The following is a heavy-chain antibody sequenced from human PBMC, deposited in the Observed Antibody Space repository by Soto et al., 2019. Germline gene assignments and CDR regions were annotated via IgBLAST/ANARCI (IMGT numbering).Heavy chain of an antibody. CDR3: AHRVLRTVFGLVTTTAIYFDF. V-gene: IGHV2-5*02. Sequence: QITLNESGPTLVKPTETLTLTCTFSGFSLSTSGVGVGWIRQSPGKAPEWLALIYWDDEKRYSASLKSRLTISKDISKNQVVLTMSNLDPADTATYHCAHRVLRTVFGLVTTTAIYFDFWGQGTPVAVSS. D-gene: IGHD3-3*01. J-gene: IGHJ4*02. CDR1: GFSLSTSGVG. CDR2: IYWDDEK.